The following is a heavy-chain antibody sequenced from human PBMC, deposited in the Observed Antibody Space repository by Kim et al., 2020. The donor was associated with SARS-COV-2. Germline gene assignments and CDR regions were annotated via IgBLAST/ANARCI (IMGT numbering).Heavy chain of an antibody. V-gene: IGHV3-30*01. Sequence: VKGRFTISRDNSKNTLYLQINSLRAEDTAVYYWARNGLELLGYYYYYMDVWGKGTTVTVSS. J-gene: IGHJ6*03. D-gene: IGHD1-7*01. CDR3: ARNGLELLGYYYYYMDV.